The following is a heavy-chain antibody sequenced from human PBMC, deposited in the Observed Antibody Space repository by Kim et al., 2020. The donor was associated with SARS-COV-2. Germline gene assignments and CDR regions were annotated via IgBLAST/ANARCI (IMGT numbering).Heavy chain of an antibody. CDR2: IGTAGDT. Sequence: GGSLRLSCAASGFTFSSYDMHWVRQATGKGLEWVSAIGTAGDTYYPGSVKGRFTISRENAKNSLYLQMNSLRAGDTAVYYYAKGRGYCTNGVCPPAFDPWGQGTLVTVSS. CDR3: AKGRGYCTNGVCPPAFDP. D-gene: IGHD2-8*01. J-gene: IGHJ5*02. V-gene: IGHV3-13*04. CDR1: GFTFSSYD.